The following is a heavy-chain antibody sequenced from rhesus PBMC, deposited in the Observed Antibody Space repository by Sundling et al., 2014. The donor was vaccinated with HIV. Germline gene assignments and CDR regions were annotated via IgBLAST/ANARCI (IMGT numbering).Heavy chain of an antibody. D-gene: IGHD5-24*01. V-gene: IGHV4-106*01. CDR1: GGSISDSYF. Sequence: QVQLQESGPGLVKPSETLSLTCAVSGGSISDSYFWSWIRQPPGKGLEWIGYIYGRGGSTYYNPSLESRVAISTDTSKNQFSLKLRSVTAADTAVYYCARDWRSGGYSLQFFDFWAQGVLVTVSS. CDR2: IYGRGGST. J-gene: IGHJ4*01. CDR3: ARDWRSGGYSLQFFDF.